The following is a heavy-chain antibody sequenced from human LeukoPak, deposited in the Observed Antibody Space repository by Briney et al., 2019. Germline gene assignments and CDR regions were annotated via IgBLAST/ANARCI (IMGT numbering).Heavy chain of an antibody. CDR1: GGTFSNYA. CDR3: ARAAAAAGNYYYMDV. CDR2: IIPIFGTA. J-gene: IGHJ6*03. Sequence: SVKVSCKASGGTFSNYAISWVRQAPGQGLEWMGGIIPIFGTADYAQKSQGRVTITADESTSTAYMELSSLRSEDAAVYYCARAAAAAGNYYYMDVWGKGTTVTISS. D-gene: IGHD6-13*01. V-gene: IGHV1-69*13.